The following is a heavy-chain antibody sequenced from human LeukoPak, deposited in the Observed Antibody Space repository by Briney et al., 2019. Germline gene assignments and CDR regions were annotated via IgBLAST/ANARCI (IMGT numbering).Heavy chain of an antibody. CDR3: ARGSISWYLSPYYFDY. V-gene: IGHV1-2*02. Sequence: GASVKVSCKASGYTFTGYYMHWVRQAPGQGLEWMGWINPNSGGTNYAQKFQGRATMTRDTSISTAYMELSRLRSDDTAVYYCARGSISWYLSPYYFDYWGQGTLVTVSS. CDR1: GYTFTGYY. CDR2: INPNSGGT. J-gene: IGHJ4*02. D-gene: IGHD6-13*01.